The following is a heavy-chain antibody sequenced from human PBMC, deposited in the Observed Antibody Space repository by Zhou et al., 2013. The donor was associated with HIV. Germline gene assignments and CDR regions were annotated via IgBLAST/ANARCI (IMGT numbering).Heavy chain of an antibody. V-gene: IGHV1-2*02. J-gene: IGHJ4*02. CDR2: LNPNTGAT. Sequence: QVQLVQSGAEVRTPGASVKVSCKASGYTFTGYYVHWVRQAPGKGLEWMGRLNPNTGATDFAQKFQGRVTMTRDTSISTIYMELRGLRSDDTALYFCASYGPGYNWMYSWGQGTLVTVSS. CDR3: ASYGPGYNWMYS. CDR1: GYTFTGYY. D-gene: IGHD1-20*01.